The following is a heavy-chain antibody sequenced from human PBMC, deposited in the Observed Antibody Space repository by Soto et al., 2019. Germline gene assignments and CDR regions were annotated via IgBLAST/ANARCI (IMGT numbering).Heavy chain of an antibody. CDR2: ISGSGGST. CDR1: GFTFSTYA. V-gene: IGHV3-23*01. J-gene: IGHJ4*02. CDR3: AKDRRTRSYFDY. Sequence: GGSLRLSCAASGFTFSTYALSWVRQAPGKRLEWVSAISGSGGSTYYADSVKGRFTISRDNSKNTLYLQMNSLRAEDTAVYYCAKDRRTRSYFDYWGQGTLVTVSS.